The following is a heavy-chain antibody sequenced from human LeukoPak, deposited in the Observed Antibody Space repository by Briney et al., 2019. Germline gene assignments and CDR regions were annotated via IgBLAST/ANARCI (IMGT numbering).Heavy chain of an antibody. CDR2: INPNTGAT. CDR1: GYTFTGYY. V-gene: IGHV1-2*02. CDR3: ARDAFPDRTTSYYYYMDV. Sequence: ASVKVSCKASGYTFTGYYMHWVRQAPGQGLEWMGWINPNTGATNYGQIFQGRVTMTRDTSTSTAYMELGRLRSDDTAVYYCARDAFPDRTTSYYYYMDVWGKGTTVTVSS. D-gene: IGHD1-1*01. J-gene: IGHJ6*03.